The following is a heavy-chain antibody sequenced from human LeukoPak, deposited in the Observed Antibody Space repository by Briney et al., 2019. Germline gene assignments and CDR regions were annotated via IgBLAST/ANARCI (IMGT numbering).Heavy chain of an antibody. V-gene: IGHV1-18*01. CDR3: ARDNWNLPFDP. D-gene: IGHD1-20*01. CDR2: ISAYNGNT. CDR1: GYSFTSYG. J-gene: IGHJ5*02. Sequence: ASVKVSCKASGYSFTSYGISCVRQAPGQGLEWMGWISAYNGNTNYAQKLQGRVTMTTDTSTSTAYMELRSLRSDDTAVYYCARDNWNLPFDPWGQGTLVTVSS.